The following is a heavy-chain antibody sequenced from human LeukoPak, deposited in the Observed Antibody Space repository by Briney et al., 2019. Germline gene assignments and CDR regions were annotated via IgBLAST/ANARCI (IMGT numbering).Heavy chain of an antibody. CDR2: ISGGGSIT. CDR1: GFTFSGYA. CDR3: AKQTRYDSPAGGRGFDY. J-gene: IGHJ4*02. D-gene: IGHD3-22*01. Sequence: GGSLRLSCAASGFTFSGYAMSWVRQAPGKGLEWVSGISGGGSITYYADSVKGRFTISRDNSKNTLFLEMSSLRDEDTAVYYCAKQTRYDSPAGGRGFDYWGQGTLVTVSS. V-gene: IGHV3-23*01.